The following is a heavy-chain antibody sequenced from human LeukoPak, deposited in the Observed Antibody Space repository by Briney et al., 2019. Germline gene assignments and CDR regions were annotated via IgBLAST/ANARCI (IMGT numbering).Heavy chain of an antibody. CDR3: ARLAVAGIVDY. V-gene: IGHV4-34*01. CDR1: GGSFSGYY. D-gene: IGHD6-19*01. Sequence: SETLSLTCAVYGGSFSGYYWSWIRQPPGKGLEWIGEITHSGSTNYNPSLKSRVTISEDTSKNQFSLKLSSVTAADTAVYYCARLAVAGIVDYWGQGTLVTVSS. CDR2: ITHSGST. J-gene: IGHJ4*02.